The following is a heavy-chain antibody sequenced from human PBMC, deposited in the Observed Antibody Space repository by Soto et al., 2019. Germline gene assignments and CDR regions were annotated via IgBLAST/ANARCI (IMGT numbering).Heavy chain of an antibody. Sequence: EVQLVESGGGLVKPGGSLRLSCAASGFTFSSYDMNWVRQAPGKGLDYVSSITTSGSYIYYGDSVRGRFTISRDNAKNSLFLQMDSLRAEDTAVYYCARSGTAPMLRHNWFDPWGQGTLVTVSS. J-gene: IGHJ5*02. V-gene: IGHV3-21*01. CDR3: ARSGTAPMLRHNWFDP. CDR2: ITTSGSYI. CDR1: GFTFSSYD. D-gene: IGHD1-1*01.